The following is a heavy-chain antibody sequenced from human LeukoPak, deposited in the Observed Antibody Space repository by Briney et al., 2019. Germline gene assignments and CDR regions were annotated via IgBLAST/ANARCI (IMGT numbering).Heavy chain of an antibody. D-gene: IGHD6-13*01. J-gene: IGHJ5*02. CDR3: ARDRGQLVQP. V-gene: IGHV7-4-1*02. CDR2: INTNTGNP. CDR1: GYTFTSYG. Sequence: ASVKVSCKASGYTFTSYGISWVRQAPGQGLEWMGRINTNTGNPMYAQGFTGRFVFSLDTSVSTAYLQISSLKADDTAIYYCARDRGQLVQPWGQGTLVTVSS.